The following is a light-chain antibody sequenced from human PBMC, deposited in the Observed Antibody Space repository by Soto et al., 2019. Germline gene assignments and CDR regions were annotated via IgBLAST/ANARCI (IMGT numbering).Light chain of an antibody. Sequence: EIVMTQSPATLSVSQGERATLSCRASESVSSNLAWYKQKPGQAPRLLIYGAFTRATGVPARFSGSGSGTEFTLTISSLQSEDFAVFYCQHYNKWPLTFGGGTKVELK. V-gene: IGKV3-15*01. CDR2: GAF. J-gene: IGKJ4*01. CDR1: ESVSSN. CDR3: QHYNKWPLT.